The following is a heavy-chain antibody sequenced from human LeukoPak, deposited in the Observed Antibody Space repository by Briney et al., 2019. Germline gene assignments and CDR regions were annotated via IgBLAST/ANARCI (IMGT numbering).Heavy chain of an antibody. D-gene: IGHD3-22*01. V-gene: IGHV4-34*01. J-gene: IGHJ5*02. Sequence: SETLSLTCAVYGGSFSGYYWSWIRQPPGKGLEWIGEINHSGSTNYNPSLKSRVTISVGTSRNQFSLKLSSVTAADTAVYYCARYFSSSGYYFPYNWFDPWGQGTLVTVSS. CDR3: ARYFSSSGYYFPYNWFDP. CDR1: GGSFSGYY. CDR2: INHSGST.